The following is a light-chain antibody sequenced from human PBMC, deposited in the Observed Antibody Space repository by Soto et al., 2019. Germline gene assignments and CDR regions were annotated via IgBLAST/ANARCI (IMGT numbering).Light chain of an antibody. J-gene: IGKJ4*01. CDR1: QSVSSY. CDR3: QQQSNWPGLT. Sequence: EIVLTQSPATLSLSPGDRATLSCRASQSVSSYLAWYQQKPGKAPRLLIYDASTRATGIPARFSGSGSGTAFTLTISSREPEDVAVYYCQQQSNWPGLTFGGGTKVEIK. CDR2: DAS. V-gene: IGKV3-11*01.